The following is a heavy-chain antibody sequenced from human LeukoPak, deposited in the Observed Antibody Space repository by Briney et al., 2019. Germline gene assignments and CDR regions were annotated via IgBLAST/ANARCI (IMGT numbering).Heavy chain of an antibody. J-gene: IGHJ6*03. V-gene: IGHV1-18*01. Sequence: ASVKVSCKASGYTFTSYGISWVRQAPGQGLEWMGWISAYNGNTNYAQKLQGRVTMTTDTSTSTAYMELRSRRSDDTAVYYCARVSSVWQLVSPYDYYYYMDVWGKGTTVTVSS. D-gene: IGHD6-6*01. CDR3: ARVSSVWQLVSPYDYYYYMDV. CDR2: ISAYNGNT. CDR1: GYTFTSYG.